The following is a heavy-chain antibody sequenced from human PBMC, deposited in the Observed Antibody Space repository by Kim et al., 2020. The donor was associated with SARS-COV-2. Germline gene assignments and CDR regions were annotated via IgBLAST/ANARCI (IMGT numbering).Heavy chain of an antibody. Sequence: ASVKVSCKASRYTFSSYGMHWVRQAPGQRLEWMGWINAGNGNTKYSQKFQGRVTITRDTSASTAYMELSTLRFEDTAVYYCARDGSSSWFFDYWGQGTLVSVSS. CDR3: ARDGSSSWFFDY. D-gene: IGHD6-13*01. J-gene: IGHJ4*02. CDR2: INAGNGNT. V-gene: IGHV1-3*01. CDR1: RYTFSSYG.